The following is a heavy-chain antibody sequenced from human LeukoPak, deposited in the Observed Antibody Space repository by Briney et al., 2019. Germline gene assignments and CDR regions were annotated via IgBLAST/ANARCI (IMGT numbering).Heavy chain of an antibody. CDR3: ARVGAGRGYSGYDPAGFDY. Sequence: PGGSLRLSCAASGFTFSSYSMNWVRRAPGKGLEWVSSISSSSSYIYYADSVKGRFTISRDNAKNSLYLQMNSLRAEDTAVYHCARVGAGRGYSGYDPAGFDYWGQGTLVAVSS. D-gene: IGHD5-12*01. V-gene: IGHV3-21*01. CDR2: ISSSSSYI. CDR1: GFTFSSYS. J-gene: IGHJ4*02.